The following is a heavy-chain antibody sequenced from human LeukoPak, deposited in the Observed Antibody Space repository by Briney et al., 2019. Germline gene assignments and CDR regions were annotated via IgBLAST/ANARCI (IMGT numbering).Heavy chain of an antibody. CDR3: ARLGNWFDAFDI. V-gene: IGHV4-59*01. CDR2: VFYSGRT. D-gene: IGHD1-20*01. Sequence: SETLSLTCTVSGGSISIYYWSWIPQPPGKGLEWIAYVFYSGRTSYNPPLKSRVTISVDTSKNQFSLKLSSVAAADTAVYYCARLGNWFDAFDIWGQGTMVTVSS. J-gene: IGHJ3*02. CDR1: GGSISIYY.